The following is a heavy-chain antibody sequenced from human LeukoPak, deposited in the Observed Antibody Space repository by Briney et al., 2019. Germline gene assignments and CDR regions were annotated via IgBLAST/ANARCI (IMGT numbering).Heavy chain of an antibody. CDR1: GFSFSPNA. CDR3: AKDMSWWVTVDF. V-gene: IGHV3-23*01. Sequence: SGGSLRLSCAASGFSFSPNAMSWFRQAPGRGLEWVAGVGGDGRTHYTDSVRSRFTISRDNSKNTLHLQMNSRRVDDTAVYYCAKDMSWWVTVDFWGQGTLVTVSS. J-gene: IGHJ4*02. D-gene: IGHD2-21*02. CDR2: VGGDGRT.